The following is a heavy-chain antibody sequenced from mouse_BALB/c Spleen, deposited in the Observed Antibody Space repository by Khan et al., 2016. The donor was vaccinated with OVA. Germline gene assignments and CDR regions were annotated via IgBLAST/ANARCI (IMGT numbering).Heavy chain of an antibody. J-gene: IGHJ1*01. V-gene: IGHV9-3-1*01. CDR1: GYTFTNYG. D-gene: IGHD2-1*01. CDR3: ARNGNYWYVYV. Sequence: QIQLVQSGPELKKPGETVKISCKASGYTFTNYGMNWVKQAPGKGLKWMGWINTYTGEPTYADDFKGRFAFSLETSASTAYLQINNLKNEDTATXDCARNGNYWYVYVWGAGTTVTVSS. CDR2: INTYTGEP.